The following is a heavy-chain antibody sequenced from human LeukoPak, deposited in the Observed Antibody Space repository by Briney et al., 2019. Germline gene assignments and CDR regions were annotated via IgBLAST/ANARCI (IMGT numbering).Heavy chain of an antibody. V-gene: IGHV1-69*04. CDR3: ARESSSGGRGAFDT. CDR2: IIPIFGIA. Sequence: SVKVSCKASGGTFSSYAISWVRQAPGQGLEWMGRIIPIFGIANYAQKFQGRVTITADKSTSTAYMELSSLRSEDTAVYYCARESSSGGRGAFDTWGQGTMVTVSS. J-gene: IGHJ3*02. D-gene: IGHD6-19*01. CDR1: GGTFSSYA.